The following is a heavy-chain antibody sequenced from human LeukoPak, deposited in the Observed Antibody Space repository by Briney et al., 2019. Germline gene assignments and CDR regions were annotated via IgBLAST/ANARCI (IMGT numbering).Heavy chain of an antibody. Sequence: ASVKVSCKASGYTFTSYDINWVRQAPGQGLEWMGWMSPNSGNTVYAQKFQGRVTITRNTSISTAYMELSSLRSEDTAVYYCAREVYYDNSGYYNWGQGTLVTVSS. CDR2: MSPNSGNT. J-gene: IGHJ4*02. CDR1: GYTFTSYD. V-gene: IGHV1-8*03. D-gene: IGHD3-22*01. CDR3: AREVYYDNSGYYN.